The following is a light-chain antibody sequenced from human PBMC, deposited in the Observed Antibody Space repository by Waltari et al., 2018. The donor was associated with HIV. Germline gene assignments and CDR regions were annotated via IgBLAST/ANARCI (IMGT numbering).Light chain of an antibody. J-gene: IGLJ2*01. Sequence: QSALTQPASVSGSPGQSITISCTGTSSAVGGYNYVSWYQQHPGKAPKLMIYEVSNRPSGVLNRFSGSKSGNTASLTISGLQAEDEADYYCSSYTSSSTVVFCGGTKLTVL. CDR2: EVS. V-gene: IGLV2-14*01. CDR1: SSAVGGYNY. CDR3: SSYTSSSTVV.